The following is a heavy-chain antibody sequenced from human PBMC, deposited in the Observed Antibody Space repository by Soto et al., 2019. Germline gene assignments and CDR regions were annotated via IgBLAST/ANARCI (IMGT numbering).Heavy chain of an antibody. CDR1: GGSISSYY. D-gene: IGHD3-10*01. CDR2: IYYSGST. V-gene: IGHV4-59*08. CDR3: ARHNYGSGSTYFDY. J-gene: IGHJ4*02. Sequence: KPSETLSLTCTVSGGSISSYYWSWIRQPPGKGLEWIGYIYYSGSTNYNPSLKSRVTTSVDTSKNQFSLKLNFMTAADTAVYYCARHNYGSGSTYFDYWGQGTLVTVSS.